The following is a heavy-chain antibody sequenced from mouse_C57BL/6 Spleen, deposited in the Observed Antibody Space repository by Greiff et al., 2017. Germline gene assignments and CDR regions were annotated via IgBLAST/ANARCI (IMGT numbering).Heavy chain of an antibody. V-gene: IGHV5-12*01. D-gene: IGHD3-3*01. CDR1: GFTFSDYY. CDR2: ISNGGGST. Sequence: EVKLVESGGGLVQPGGSLKLSCAASGFTFSDYYMYWVRQTPETRLEWVAYISNGGGSTYYPDTVKGRFTISRDNAKNTLYLQMSRLKSEDTAMYYCARHGLDYAMDYWGQGTSGTVSS. J-gene: IGHJ4*01. CDR3: ARHGLDYAMDY.